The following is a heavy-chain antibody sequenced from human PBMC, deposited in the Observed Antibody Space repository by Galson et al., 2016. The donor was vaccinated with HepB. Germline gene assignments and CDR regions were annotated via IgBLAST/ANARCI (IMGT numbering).Heavy chain of an antibody. CDR2: IYYSGST. J-gene: IGHJ4*02. D-gene: IGHD4-17*01. CDR3: VRVLDYGDYDRYYFDY. Sequence: SETLSLTCIVSGDSVSSGTYYWSWIRQPPGKGLEWIGYIYYSGSTNYNPSLKSRVTISEDTSKNQFSLKLSSVTAADTAVYYCVRVLDYGDYDRYYFDYWGQGTLVIVSS. V-gene: IGHV4-61*01. CDR1: GDSVSSGTYY.